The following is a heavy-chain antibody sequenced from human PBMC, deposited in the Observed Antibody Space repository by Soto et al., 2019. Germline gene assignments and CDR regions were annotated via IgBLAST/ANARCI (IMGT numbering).Heavy chain of an antibody. D-gene: IGHD6-13*01. CDR3: AREGPQYSSSSRDY. CDR2: ISYDGSNK. V-gene: IGHV3-30*03. CDR1: GFTFSSYG. Sequence: QVQLVESGGGVVQPGRSLRLSCAASGFTFSSYGMHWVRQAPGKGLEWVAVISYDGSNKYYADSVKGRFTISRDNAKNSLYLQMNSLRAEDTAVYYCAREGPQYSSSSRDYWGQGTLVTVSS. J-gene: IGHJ4*02.